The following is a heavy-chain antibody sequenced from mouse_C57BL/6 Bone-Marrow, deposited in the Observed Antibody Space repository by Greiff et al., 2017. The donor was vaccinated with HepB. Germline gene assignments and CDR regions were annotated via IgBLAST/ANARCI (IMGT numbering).Heavy chain of an antibody. J-gene: IGHJ1*03. Sequence: QVQLQQPGAELVKPGASVKLSCTSSGYTFTSYWMPWVKQRPGQGLEWIGMIHPNSGSTNYNEKFKSKATLTVDKSSSTAYMQLSSLTSEDAAVYYCARGVYYGSSYWYFDVWGTGTTVTVSS. CDR2: IHPNSGST. CDR3: ARGVYYGSSYWYFDV. CDR1: GYTFTSYW. V-gene: IGHV1-64*01. D-gene: IGHD1-1*01.